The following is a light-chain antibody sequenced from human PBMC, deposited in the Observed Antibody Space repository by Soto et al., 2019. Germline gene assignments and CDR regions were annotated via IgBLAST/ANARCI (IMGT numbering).Light chain of an antibody. Sequence: DIQMTQSPCTLSASVGDRVTITCRASQSISSWLAWYQQKPGKAPKLLIYKASSLEGGVPSRFSGSGSGTDFTLTISSLQADDFATYYCQQYNNYWTFGQGTKVEIK. V-gene: IGKV1-5*03. CDR1: QSISSW. CDR2: KAS. J-gene: IGKJ1*01. CDR3: QQYNNYWT.